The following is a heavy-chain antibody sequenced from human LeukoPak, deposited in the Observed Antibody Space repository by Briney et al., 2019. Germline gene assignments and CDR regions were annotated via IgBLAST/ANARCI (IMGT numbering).Heavy chain of an antibody. CDR2: INSDGSST. CDR1: GFTFSSYW. CDR3: ARRVYGSWRFDY. D-gene: IGHD3-10*01. Sequence: GGSLRLSCAASGFTFSSYWMHWVRQAPGKGLVWVSRINSDGSSTSYADSVKGRFTISRDNAKNTLYLQMNRLRAEDTAVYYCARRVYGSWRFDYWGQGTLVTVSS. V-gene: IGHV3-74*01. J-gene: IGHJ4*02.